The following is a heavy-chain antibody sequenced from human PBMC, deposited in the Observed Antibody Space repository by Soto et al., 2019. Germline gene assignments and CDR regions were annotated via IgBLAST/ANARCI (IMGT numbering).Heavy chain of an antibody. CDR3: ARASTVTYFYYVMDV. CDR1: GFTFSSYT. CDR2: ITSGSSYI. Sequence: PGGSLRLSCAASGFTFSSYTMNWVRQAPGKGLEWVSSITSGSSYIYYADSVKGRFTISRDNTKNTLYLQMNSLRAEDTAVYYCARASTVTYFYYVMDVWGQGTTVTVSS. D-gene: IGHD4-4*01. V-gene: IGHV3-21*06. J-gene: IGHJ6*02.